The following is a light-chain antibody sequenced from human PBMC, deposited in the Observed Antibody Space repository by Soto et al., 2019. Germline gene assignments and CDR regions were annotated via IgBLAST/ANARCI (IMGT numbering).Light chain of an antibody. Sequence: QSALTHPASVSGSPGPSITISCTGTSSDVGGYKLVSWYQQHPGKAPKLMIYEGSKRPSGVSNRSSGSKSGNTASLTISGLQAEDEADYYCCSYAGSSTFFYVLGTGTKVTVL. V-gene: IGLV2-23*03. CDR3: CSYAGSSTFFYV. J-gene: IGLJ1*01. CDR2: EGS. CDR1: SSDVGGYKL.